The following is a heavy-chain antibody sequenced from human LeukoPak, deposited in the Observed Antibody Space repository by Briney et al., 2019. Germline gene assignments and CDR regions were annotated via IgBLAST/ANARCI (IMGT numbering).Heavy chain of an antibody. CDR1: GGSFSGYY. CDR2: INHSGST. J-gene: IGHJ4*02. Sequence: SETLSLTCAVYGGSFSGYYWSWIRQPPGKGLEWIGEINHSGSTNYNPSLKSRVTISVDTSKNQFSLKLSSVTAADTAVYYCARHRVAALRATFYFDYWGQGTLVTVSS. CDR3: ARHRVAALRATFYFDY. V-gene: IGHV4-34*01. D-gene: IGHD1-26*01.